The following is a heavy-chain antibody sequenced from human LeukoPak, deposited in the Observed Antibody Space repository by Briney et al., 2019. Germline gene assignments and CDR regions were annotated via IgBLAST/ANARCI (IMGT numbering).Heavy chain of an antibody. CDR1: GDSVSSNRAA. J-gene: IGHJ4*02. V-gene: IGHV6-1*01. D-gene: IGHD2-15*01. CDR3: ARDLSLAFDY. CDR2: TYYRTKWYN. Sequence: QTDSLTCAISGDSVSSNRAAWNRIRQSPSRGLEWLGRTYYRTKWYNDYPVSVKSRIAINPDTSKNQFSLQLNSVTPEDTAVYYCARDLSLAFDYWGQGILVTVSS.